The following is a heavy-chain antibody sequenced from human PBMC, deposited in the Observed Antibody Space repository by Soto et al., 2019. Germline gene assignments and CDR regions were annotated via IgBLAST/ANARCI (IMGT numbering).Heavy chain of an antibody. D-gene: IGHD4-4*01. Sequence: ASVKVSCKASGYTFTSYGISWVRQAPGQGLEWMGWISAYNGNTNYAQKLQGRVTMTTDTSTSTAYMELRSLRSDDTAVYCCARTDYSEYYYYGMDVWGQGTTLTVSS. CDR3: ARTDYSEYYYYGMDV. CDR1: GYTFTSYG. CDR2: ISAYNGNT. V-gene: IGHV1-18*04. J-gene: IGHJ6*02.